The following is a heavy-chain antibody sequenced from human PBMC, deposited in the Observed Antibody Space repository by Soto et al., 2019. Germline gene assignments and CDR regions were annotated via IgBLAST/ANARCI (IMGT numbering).Heavy chain of an antibody. J-gene: IGHJ6*02. Sequence: PSETLSLTCAVSGFSISRGGYSWSWIRQPPGKGLEWIGYIYYSGSTNYNPSLKSRVTISVDTSKNQFSLKLSSVTAADTAVYYCAREGLTGTIGLYYYYGMDVWGQGTTVTVSS. CDR2: IYYSGST. D-gene: IGHD1-7*01. CDR3: AREGLTGTIGLYYYYGMDV. V-gene: IGHV4-61*08. CDR1: GFSISRGGYS.